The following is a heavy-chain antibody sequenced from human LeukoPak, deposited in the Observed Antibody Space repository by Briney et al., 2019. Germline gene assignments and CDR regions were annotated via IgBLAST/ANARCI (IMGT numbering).Heavy chain of an antibody. CDR2: ISGGGDST. CDR1: GFTFSSYA. CDR3: AKTRPLDSSSWSHGDY. Sequence: GGFLRLSCAASGFTFSSYAMSWVRQAPGKGLEWVSAISGGGDSTYYGDSVKGRFTISRDNSKNTLYLQMNSLRAEDTAVYYCAKTRPLDSSSWSHGDYWGQGTLVTVSS. V-gene: IGHV3-23*01. J-gene: IGHJ4*02. D-gene: IGHD6-13*01.